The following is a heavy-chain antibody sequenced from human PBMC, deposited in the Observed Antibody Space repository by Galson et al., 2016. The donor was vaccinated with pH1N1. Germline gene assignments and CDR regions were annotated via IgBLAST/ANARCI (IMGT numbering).Heavy chain of an antibody. CDR3: TREDCSSGPCPLDS. V-gene: IGHV4-39*07. D-gene: IGHD2-15*01. J-gene: IGHJ4*02. CDR1: GGSISSNDYY. CDR2: IYSSGST. Sequence: LTCTVSGGSISSNDYYWTWIRQPPGKGLAWIGTIYSSGSTYDNPSLKSRVTISVDTSKNQFSLKLSSVTAADTAGYYCTREDCSSGPCPLDSWGQGTLVIVSS.